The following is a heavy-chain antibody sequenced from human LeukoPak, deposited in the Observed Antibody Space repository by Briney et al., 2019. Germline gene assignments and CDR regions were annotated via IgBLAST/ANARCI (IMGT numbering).Heavy chain of an antibody. J-gene: IGHJ6*03. V-gene: IGHV4-59*01. CDR2: IYYSGST. CDR3: ARGRIGEGYYYYYMDV. Sequence: SETLSLTCTVSGGSISNYYWSWNRQPPGKGLEWIGYIYYSGSTNYSPSLKSRVTISVDTSKNQFSLKLSSVTAADTAVYYCARGRIGEGYYYYYMDVWGKGTTVTISS. CDR1: GGSISNYY. D-gene: IGHD3-10*01.